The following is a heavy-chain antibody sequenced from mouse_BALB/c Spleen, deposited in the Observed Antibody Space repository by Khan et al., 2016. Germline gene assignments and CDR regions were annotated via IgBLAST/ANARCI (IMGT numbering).Heavy chain of an antibody. CDR2: IDPADDNT. V-gene: IGHV14-3*02. Sequence: VQLQQSGAELVKPGASVKLSCTVSDFNIKDTYIHWVKQRPEQGLEWIGRIDPADDNTRYDPKFQGKATITADTSSNTAYLQLSSLTSEDTAVYYCARGVYDYGFAYWGQGTLVTVSA. CDR1: DFNIKDTY. CDR3: ARGVYDYGFAY. J-gene: IGHJ3*01. D-gene: IGHD2-4*01.